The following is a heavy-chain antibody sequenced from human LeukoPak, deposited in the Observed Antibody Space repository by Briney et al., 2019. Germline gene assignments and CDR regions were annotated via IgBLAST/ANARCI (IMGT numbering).Heavy chain of an antibody. D-gene: IGHD3-3*01. Sequence: GSLRLSCAASGFTFSSYWMSWVRQAPGKGLEWVANIKQDGSEKYYVDSVKGRFTISRDNAKNSLYLQMNSLRAEDTAVYYCARDHAFSYYYYYMDVWGKGTTVTVSS. CDR1: GFTFSSYW. CDR2: IKQDGSEK. CDR3: ARDHAFSYYYYYMDV. J-gene: IGHJ6*03. V-gene: IGHV3-7*01.